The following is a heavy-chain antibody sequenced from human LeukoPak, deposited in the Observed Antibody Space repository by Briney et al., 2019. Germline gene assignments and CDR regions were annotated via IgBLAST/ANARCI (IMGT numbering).Heavy chain of an antibody. V-gene: IGHV5-51*01. CDR1: GYSFTSYW. CDR2: IYPGDSDT. CDR3: ARLSTTDTAMSDFDY. J-gene: IGHJ4*02. D-gene: IGHD5-18*01. Sequence: GESLNISCKGSGYSFTSYWIGWVRQMPGKGLEWMGIIYPGDSDTRYSPSFQGQVTISADKSISTAYLQWSSLKASDTAMYYCARLSTTDTAMSDFDYWGQGTLVTVSS.